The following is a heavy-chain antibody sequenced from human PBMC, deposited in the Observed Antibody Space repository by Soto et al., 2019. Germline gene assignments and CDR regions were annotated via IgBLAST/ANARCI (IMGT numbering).Heavy chain of an antibody. Sequence: QITLKESGPTLVKPTQTLTLTCTFSGTSLSISGVGVGWIRQPPGKALEWLALIYWDDDKRYSPSLKSRLTITKDTSENQVVLTMTNTDPVDTATYYCTHSPEYPVFDYWGQGTLVTVSS. CDR1: GTSLSISGVG. V-gene: IGHV2-5*02. CDR3: THSPEYPVFDY. J-gene: IGHJ4*02. CDR2: IYWDDDK.